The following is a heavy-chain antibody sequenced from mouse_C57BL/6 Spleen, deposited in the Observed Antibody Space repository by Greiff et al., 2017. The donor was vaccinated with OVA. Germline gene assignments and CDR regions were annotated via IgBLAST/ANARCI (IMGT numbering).Heavy chain of an antibody. Sequence: VQLQQPGAELVKPGASVKMSCKASGYTFTSYWITWVKQRPGQGLEWIGDIYPGSGSTNYNEKFKSKATLTVDTSSSTAYMQLSSLTSEDSAVYYCARRLYDYDLYYAMDYWGQGTSVTVSS. V-gene: IGHV1-55*01. D-gene: IGHD2-4*01. CDR2: IYPGSGST. CDR3: ARRLYDYDLYYAMDY. CDR1: GYTFTSYW. J-gene: IGHJ4*01.